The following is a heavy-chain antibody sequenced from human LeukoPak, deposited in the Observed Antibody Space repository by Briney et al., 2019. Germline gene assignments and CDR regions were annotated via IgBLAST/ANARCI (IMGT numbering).Heavy chain of an antibody. CDR3: NTVTYYSSRAPGDY. J-gene: IGHJ4*02. V-gene: IGHV3-21*01. Sequence: GGSLRLSCAASGFTFNIYAMSWVRQAPGKGLEWVSSISMSSTYIYYADSVKGRFTISRDNAKNTLYLQMNSLRVEDTAVYYCNTVTYYSSRAPGDYWGQGTLVTVSS. CDR2: ISMSSTYI. D-gene: IGHD6-19*01. CDR1: GFTFNIYA.